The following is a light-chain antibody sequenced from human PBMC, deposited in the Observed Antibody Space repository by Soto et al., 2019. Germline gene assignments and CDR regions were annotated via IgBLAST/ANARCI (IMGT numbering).Light chain of an antibody. V-gene: IGKV3-11*01. CDR1: QSVSKY. Sequence: EIVLTQSPATLSLSPGERATLSCRASQSVSKYLAWYQQKPGQAPRLLIHDASNRATGIPARFSGSGSGTDFTLTICSLEPEDFGVYYCQQRSNWPLLTFGGGTKVEIK. J-gene: IGKJ4*01. CDR2: DAS. CDR3: QQRSNWPLLT.